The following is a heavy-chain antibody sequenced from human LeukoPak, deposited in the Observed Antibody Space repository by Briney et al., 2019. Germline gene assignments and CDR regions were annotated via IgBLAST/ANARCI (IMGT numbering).Heavy chain of an antibody. D-gene: IGHD5-12*01. CDR1: GFTFSSYA. V-gene: IGHV3-30-3*01. Sequence: GRSLRLSCAASGFTFSSYAMHWVRQAPGKGLEWVAVISYDGSNKYYADSVKGRFTISRDNSKNTLYLQMNSLRAEDTAVYYCARGGLPPYYYYYGMDVWGQGTTVTVSS. CDR2: ISYDGSNK. CDR3: ARGGLPPYYYYYGMDV. J-gene: IGHJ6*02.